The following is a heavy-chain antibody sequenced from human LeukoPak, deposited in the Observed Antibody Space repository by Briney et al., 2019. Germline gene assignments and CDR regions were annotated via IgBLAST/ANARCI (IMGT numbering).Heavy chain of an antibody. J-gene: IGHJ4*02. CDR3: ARERTGSYYRFFDY. D-gene: IGHD1-26*01. CDR1: GGSFSGYY. Sequence: SETLSLTCAVYGGSFSGYYWSWIRQPPGKGLEWIGSIYHSGSTYYNPSLKSRVTISVDTSKNQFSLKLSSVTAADTAVYYCARERTGSYYRFFDYWGQGTLVTVSS. V-gene: IGHV4-34*01. CDR2: IYHSGST.